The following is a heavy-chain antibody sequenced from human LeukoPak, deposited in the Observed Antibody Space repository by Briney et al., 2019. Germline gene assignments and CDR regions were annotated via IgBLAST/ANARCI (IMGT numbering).Heavy chain of an antibody. Sequence: SETLSLTCTVSGGSVSSGNYYWSWIRQPPGKGLEWIGYIHYTGSPNYNPSLKSRVTISVDTSKNQYSLRLNSVTAADTAVYYCARVDTVTTTFDYWGQGTLVTVSS. D-gene: IGHD4-17*01. J-gene: IGHJ4*02. CDR1: GGSVSSGNYY. CDR3: ARVDTVTTTFDY. CDR2: IHYTGSP. V-gene: IGHV4-61*01.